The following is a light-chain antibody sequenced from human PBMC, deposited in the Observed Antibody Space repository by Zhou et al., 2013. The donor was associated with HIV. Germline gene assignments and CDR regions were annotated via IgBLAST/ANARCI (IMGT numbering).Light chain of an antibody. V-gene: IGKV1-5*03. CDR3: QQYNSFPRT. CDR2: EAS. CDR1: QSISSW. Sequence: DIQMTQSPSTLSASVGDRVTITCRASQSISSWLAWYQQKPGKAPKLLIYEASSLQSGVPSRFRGSGSGTEFTLTIDSLQPDDFATYHCQQYNSFPRTFGQGTKGGNQT. J-gene: IGKJ1*01.